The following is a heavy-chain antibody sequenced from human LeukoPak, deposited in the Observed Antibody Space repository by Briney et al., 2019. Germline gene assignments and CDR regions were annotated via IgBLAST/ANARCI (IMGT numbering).Heavy chain of an antibody. CDR2: ISWNSGSI. D-gene: IGHD6-6*01. J-gene: IGHJ4*02. CDR3: AKDIGYSSSPGFDY. V-gene: IGHV3-9*03. Sequence: PGGSLRLSCAASGFTFDDYAMHWARQAPGKGLEWVSGISWNSGSIGYADSVKGRFTISRDNAKNSLYLQMNSLRAEDMALYYCAKDIGYSSSPGFDYWGQGTLVTVSS. CDR1: GFTFDDYA.